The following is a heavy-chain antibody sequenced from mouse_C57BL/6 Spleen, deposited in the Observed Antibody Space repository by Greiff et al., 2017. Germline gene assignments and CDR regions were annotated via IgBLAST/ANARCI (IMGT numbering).Heavy chain of an antibody. D-gene: IGHD2-5*01. CDR1: GFNIKDDY. V-gene: IGHV14-4*01. CDR2: IDPENGDT. J-gene: IGHJ2*01. Sequence: EVQLQQSGAELVRPGASVKLSCTASGFNIKDDYMHWVKQRPEQGLEWIGWIDPENGDTEYASKFQGKATITADTSSNTAYLQLSSLTSEDTAVYYCTTGDYSNYWGQGTTLTVSS. CDR3: TTGDYSNY.